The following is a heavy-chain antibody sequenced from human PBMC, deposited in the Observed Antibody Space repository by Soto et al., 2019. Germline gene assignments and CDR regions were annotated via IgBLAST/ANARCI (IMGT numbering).Heavy chain of an antibody. D-gene: IGHD3-9*01. CDR3: ARAYDILTGSLDY. V-gene: IGHV1-2*02. J-gene: IGHJ4*02. CDR2: INPNSGGT. CDR1: GYTFTGYY. Sequence: SVKVSCKASGYTFTGYYMHWVRQAPGQGLEWMGWINPNSGGTNYAQNFQGRVTMTRDTSISTAYMELSSLRSEDTAVYYCARAYDILTGSLDYWGQGTLVTVSS.